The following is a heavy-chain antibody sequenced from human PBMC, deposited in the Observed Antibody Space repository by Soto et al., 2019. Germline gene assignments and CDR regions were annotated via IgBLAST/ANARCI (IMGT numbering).Heavy chain of an antibody. CDR1: GYTFTSYG. CDR3: ARKGLGGSDYYYGMDV. Sequence: GASVKVSCKVSGYTFTSYGITWVRQAPGQGLEWMGWISAYNGDTNYAQKLQGRVTMTTDTSTSTAYMELRSLRSDDTAVYYCARKGLGGSDYYYGMDVWGQGTTVTVS. J-gene: IGHJ6*02. CDR2: ISAYNGDT. D-gene: IGHD3-16*01. V-gene: IGHV1-18*04.